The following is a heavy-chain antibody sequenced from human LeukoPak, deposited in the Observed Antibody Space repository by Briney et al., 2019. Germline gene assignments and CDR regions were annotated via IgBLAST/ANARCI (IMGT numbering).Heavy chain of an antibody. CDR1: GDSISTYY. Sequence: SETLSLTCTVSGDSISTYYWSWIRQPPGKGLEWIGYIYYRVTSDYNPSLKSRVTMSVDMSTRQISLKLSSVTAADTAVYYCARFSNYGDYDYWGQGTLVTVSS. V-gene: IGHV4-59*01. CDR3: ARFSNYGDYDY. J-gene: IGHJ4*02. D-gene: IGHD4-17*01. CDR2: IYYRVTS.